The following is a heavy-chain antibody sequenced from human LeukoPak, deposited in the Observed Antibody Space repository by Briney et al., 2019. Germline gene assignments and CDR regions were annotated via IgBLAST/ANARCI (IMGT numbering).Heavy chain of an antibody. CDR1: GGTFSSYA. CDR3: ARQGVGATRERYFDY. V-gene: IGHV1-69*05. CDR2: IIPIFGTA. Sequence: SVKVSCKASGGTFSSYAISWVRQAPGQGLEWMGGIIPIFGTANYAQKFQGRVTTTTDESTSTAYMELSSLRSEDTAVYYCARQGVGATRERYFDYWGQGTLVTVSS. J-gene: IGHJ4*02. D-gene: IGHD1-26*01.